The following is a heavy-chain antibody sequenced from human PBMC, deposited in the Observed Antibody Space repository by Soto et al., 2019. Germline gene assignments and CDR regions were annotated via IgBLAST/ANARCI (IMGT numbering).Heavy chain of an antibody. V-gene: IGHV1-69*01. CDR1: S. CDR2: IIPIFGTA. CDR3: ARGIEYSSSDYFDY. D-gene: IGHD6-6*01. J-gene: IGHJ4*02. Sequence: SMCWVRQDQIQGLEWMGGIIPIFGTANYAQKFQGRVTITADESTGTAYMELSSLRSEDTAVYYCARGIEYSSSDYFDYWGQGNLVT.